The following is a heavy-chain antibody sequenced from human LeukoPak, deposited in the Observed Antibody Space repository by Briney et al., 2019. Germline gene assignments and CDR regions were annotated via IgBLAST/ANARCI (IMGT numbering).Heavy chain of an antibody. D-gene: IGHD3-16*01. CDR1: GFTFSRYS. Sequence: GGSLRLSCVASGFTFSRYSMNWVRQAPGKGLEWVSSMSISTSTFIYYADSVKGRFTISRDNARNSLFLQMSSLRADDTAIYYCARAGELRYMDVWGKGTAVTVSS. CDR3: ARAGELRYMDV. J-gene: IGHJ6*03. CDR2: MSISTSTFI. V-gene: IGHV3-21*01.